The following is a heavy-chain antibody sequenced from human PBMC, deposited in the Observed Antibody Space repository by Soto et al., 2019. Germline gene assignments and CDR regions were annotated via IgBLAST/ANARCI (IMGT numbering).Heavy chain of an antibody. Sequence: QLQLQESGPGLVKPSETLSLTCSVSDDSINSDKYYWGWIRQPPGKGLKWIGSTYYRGNAYYNPSLQTRVTISLAKSRSQFSLKLNSVTAADSAVYFCARLEGLATISYYFDFWGPGALVTVSS. J-gene: IGHJ4*02. CDR2: TYYRGNA. V-gene: IGHV4-39*01. D-gene: IGHD3-9*01. CDR1: DDSINSDKYY. CDR3: ARLEGLATISYYFDF.